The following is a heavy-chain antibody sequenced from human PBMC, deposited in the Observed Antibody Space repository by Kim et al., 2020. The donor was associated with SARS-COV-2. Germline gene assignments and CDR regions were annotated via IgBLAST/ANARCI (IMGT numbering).Heavy chain of an antibody. CDR2: IRSNAGTYST. CDR3: NSVAGTKIASWAAFD. V-gene: IGHV3-73*01. Sequence: GGSLRLSCAASGFTFGGSAMHWVRQPPGKGLEWVGFIRSNAGTYSTAYSVTGKGSITSANDDTKKTPQMEMHNTNTADTSDYDKNSVAGTKIASWAAFD. CDR1: GFTFGGSA. D-gene: IGHD1-26*01. J-gene: IGHJ2*01.